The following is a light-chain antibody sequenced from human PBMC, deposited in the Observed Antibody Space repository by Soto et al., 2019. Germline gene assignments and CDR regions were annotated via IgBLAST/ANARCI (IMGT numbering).Light chain of an antibody. CDR3: CSYAGSYNVV. J-gene: IGLJ2*01. Sequence: QSALTQPRSVSGSPGQSVTISCTGTSSDVGGYNYVSWYQQHPGKAPKLMIFDVSKRPSGVPDRFSGSKSGNTPSLTISVLQAEDEADYYCCSYAGSYNVVFGGGTKLTVL. CDR1: SSDVGGYNY. CDR2: DVS. V-gene: IGLV2-11*01.